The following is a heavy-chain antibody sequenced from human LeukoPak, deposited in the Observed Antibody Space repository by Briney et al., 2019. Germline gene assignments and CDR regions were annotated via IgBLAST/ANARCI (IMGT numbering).Heavy chain of an antibody. CDR2: IKEDGSEK. D-gene: IGHD3-16*01. CDR1: GFSFSNYW. V-gene: IGHV3-7*04. Sequence: GGSLRLSCEGSGFSFSNYWMSWVRQAPGKGLEWVANIKEDGSEKNYVDSVKGRLTISRDNAKNSLYLQMNSLRGEDTAVYYCARGGLRYFARWGQGTLVTVSS. CDR3: ARGGLRYFAR. J-gene: IGHJ5*02.